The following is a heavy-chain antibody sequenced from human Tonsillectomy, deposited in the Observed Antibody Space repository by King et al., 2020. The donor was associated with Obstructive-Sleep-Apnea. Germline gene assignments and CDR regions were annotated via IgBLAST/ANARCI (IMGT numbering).Heavy chain of an antibody. D-gene: IGHD5-18*01. Sequence: VQLVESGGGLVRPGGSLRLSCAASGFTFSSYAMHWVRQAPGKGLEYVSAISSNGGSTYYANSVKGRFTISRDNSKNTLYLQMGSLRAEDMAVYYCARDGVLDPWIQLWWGGYFDYWGQGTLVTVSS. CDR2: ISSNGGST. J-gene: IGHJ4*02. V-gene: IGHV3-64*01. CDR1: GFTFSSYA. CDR3: ARDGVLDPWIQLWWGGYFDY.